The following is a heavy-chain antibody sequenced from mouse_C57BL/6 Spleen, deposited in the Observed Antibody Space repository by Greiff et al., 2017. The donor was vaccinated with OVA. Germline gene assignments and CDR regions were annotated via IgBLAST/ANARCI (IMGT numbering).Heavy chain of an antibody. D-gene: IGHD4-1*01. CDR3: ARSLTGRRAMDY. CDR1: GYTFTSYW. Sequence: QVQLQQPGAELVKPGASVKLSCKASGYTFTSYWMHWVKQRPGQGLEWIGMIHPNSGSTNYNEKFKSKATLTVDKSSSTAYMQLSSLTSEDSAVYYCARSLTGRRAMDYWSQGTSVTVSS. CDR2: IHPNSGST. V-gene: IGHV1-64*01. J-gene: IGHJ4*01.